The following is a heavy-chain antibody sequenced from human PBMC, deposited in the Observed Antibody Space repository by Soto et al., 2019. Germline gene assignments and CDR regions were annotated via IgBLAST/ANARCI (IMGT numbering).Heavy chain of an antibody. CDR3: AREVITPLHQGADDAFDL. D-gene: IGHD2-21*01. CDR1: GGSISSGNHF. CDR2: IFYSGTA. V-gene: IGHV4-30-4*01. J-gene: IGHJ3*01. Sequence: QVQLQEAGPGLVKPSQTLSLTCIVSGGSISSGNHFWSWIRQPPGKGLEWIGYIFYSGTAHYNSSLKSRVTISRETSKKQFSLNLSSVTPAYSVMYYCAREVITPLHQGADDAFDLWRQGTMVTVSS.